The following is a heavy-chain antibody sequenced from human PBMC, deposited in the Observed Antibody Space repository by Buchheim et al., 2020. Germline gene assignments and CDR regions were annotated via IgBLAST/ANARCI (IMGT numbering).Heavy chain of an antibody. CDR2: ISSSGSTI. CDR3: ARERAASDYYYYGMDV. V-gene: IGHV3-48*03. J-gene: IGHJ6*02. D-gene: IGHD2-15*01. Sequence: EVQLVESGGGLVQPGGSLRLSCAASGVTFSSYEMNWVRQAPGKGLEWVSYISSSGSTIYYADSVKGRFTISRDNAKNSLYLQMNSLRAEDTAVYYCARERAASDYYYYGMDVWAKGP. CDR1: GVTFSSYE.